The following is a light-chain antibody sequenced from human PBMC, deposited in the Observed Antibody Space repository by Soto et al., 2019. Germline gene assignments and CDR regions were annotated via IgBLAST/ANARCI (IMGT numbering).Light chain of an antibody. V-gene: IGLV2-14*01. Sequence: QSALTHPASVSWSPGHSITISCTGTSSDVGNYKYVSWYQQHPGKAPKLMIYEVSNRPSGVSNRFSGSKSGNTASLTISGLQAEDETDYYCFSYTSSGTYVFGTGTKVTV. CDR1: SSDVGNYKY. J-gene: IGLJ1*01. CDR2: EVS. CDR3: FSYTSSGTYV.